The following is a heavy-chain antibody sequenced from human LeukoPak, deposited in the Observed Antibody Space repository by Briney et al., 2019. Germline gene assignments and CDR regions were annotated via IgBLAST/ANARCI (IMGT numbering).Heavy chain of an antibody. CDR2: INGSGGST. CDR1: GFTFSSYA. CDR3: AKVASVMVTYYYMDV. Sequence: GGSLRLSCAASGFTFSSYAMSWVRQAPGKGLEWVTTINGSGGSTYYADSVKGRFTISRDNSKNTLYLQMNSLRAEDTAVYYCAKVASVMVTYYYMDVWGKGTTVTISS. J-gene: IGHJ6*03. D-gene: IGHD5-18*01. V-gene: IGHV3-23*01.